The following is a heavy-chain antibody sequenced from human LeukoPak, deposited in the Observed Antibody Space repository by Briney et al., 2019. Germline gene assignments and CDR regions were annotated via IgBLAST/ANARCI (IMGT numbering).Heavy chain of an antibody. D-gene: IGHD2-2*03. CDR1: GGTFSSYA. J-gene: IGHJ6*03. Sequence: GASVKVSCKASGGTFSSYAISWVRQAPGQGLEWMGGIIPIFGTANDAQKFQGRVTITTDESTSTAYMELSSLRSEDTAVYYCARGGPLDIVVVPAAIEGGAYYYYMDVWGKGTTVTVSS. CDR2: IIPIFGTA. V-gene: IGHV1-69*05. CDR3: ARGGPLDIVVVPAAIEGGAYYYYMDV.